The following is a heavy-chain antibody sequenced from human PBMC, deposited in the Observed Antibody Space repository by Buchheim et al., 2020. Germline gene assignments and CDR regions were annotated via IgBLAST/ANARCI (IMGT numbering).Heavy chain of an antibody. V-gene: IGHV3-15*01. D-gene: IGHD6-19*01. CDR3: TTDRGIAVRPIFDQ. CDR1: GITVSNAW. J-gene: IGHJ4*02. CDR2: LKSKADGGTT. Sequence: EVQLVESGGGLVKPGGSLRLSCAASGITVSNAWMSWVRQAPGKGLEWVGRLKSKADGGTTDYAGPVKGRFYIPRDDLKTTLFLQMNSLKADDTAVYYCTTDRGIAVRPIFDQWGQGTL.